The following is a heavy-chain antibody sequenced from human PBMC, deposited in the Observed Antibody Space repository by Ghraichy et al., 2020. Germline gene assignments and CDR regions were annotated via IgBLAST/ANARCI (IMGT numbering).Heavy chain of an antibody. D-gene: IGHD3-22*01. V-gene: IGHV3-21*01. Sequence: GGSLRLSCAASGFTFSSYSMNWVRQAPGKGLEWVSSISSSSSYIYYADSVKGRFTISRDNAKNSLYLQMNSLRAEDTAVYYCARDRYYDSSGYQFDPWGQGTLVTVSS. CDR1: GFTFSSYS. J-gene: IGHJ5*02. CDR3: ARDRYYDSSGYQFDP. CDR2: ISSSSSYI.